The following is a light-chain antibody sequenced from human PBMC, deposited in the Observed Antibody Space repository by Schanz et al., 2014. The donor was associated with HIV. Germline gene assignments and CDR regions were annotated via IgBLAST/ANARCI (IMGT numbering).Light chain of an antibody. CDR2: EDI. J-gene: IGLJ2*01. CDR3: QSYVDNTVV. Sequence: NFMLAQPHSVSVSPGRSVTISCTRSSGSITNNYVNWYQQRPGSAPKTVIYEDIQRPSGVPDRFSGSIDTSSNSASLTISGLRTDDEADYYCQSYVDNTVVFGRGTKLTVL. CDR1: SGSITNNY. V-gene: IGLV6-57*04.